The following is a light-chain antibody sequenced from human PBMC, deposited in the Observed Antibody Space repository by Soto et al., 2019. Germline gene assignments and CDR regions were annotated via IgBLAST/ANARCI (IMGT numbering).Light chain of an antibody. CDR2: DAS. CDR1: QSVSIY. CDR3: QQYSSSPELT. J-gene: IGKJ4*01. Sequence: EIVLTQSPATLSLSPGERATLSCRASQSVSIYLAWYQQRPGQAPRLLMYDASSRATGIPDRFSGSGSGTDFTLTINRLEPEDFAVYYCQQYSSSPELTFGGGTKVDIK. V-gene: IGKV3-20*01.